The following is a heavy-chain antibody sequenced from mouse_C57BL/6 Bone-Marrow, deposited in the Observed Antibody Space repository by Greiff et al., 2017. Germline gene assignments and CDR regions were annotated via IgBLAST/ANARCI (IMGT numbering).Heavy chain of an antibody. V-gene: IGHV1-55*01. Sequence: SGAELVKPGASVKMSCKASGYTFTSYWITWVKQRPGQGLEWIGDIYPGSGSTNYNEKFKSKATLTVDTSSSTAYMQLSSLTSEDSAVYYCAREGAYYRNIDYWGQGTTLTVSS. D-gene: IGHD2-5*01. CDR3: AREGAYYRNIDY. J-gene: IGHJ2*01. CDR1: GYTFTSYW. CDR2: IYPGSGST.